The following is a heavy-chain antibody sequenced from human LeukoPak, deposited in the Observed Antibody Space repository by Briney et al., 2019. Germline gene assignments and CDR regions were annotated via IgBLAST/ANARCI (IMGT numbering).Heavy chain of an antibody. J-gene: IGHJ3*02. V-gene: IGHV1-8*01. CDR3: ARKARYCSSTSCFYDAFDI. CDR1: GYTFTSYD. D-gene: IGHD2-2*01. Sequence: ASVKVSCKASGYTFTSYDINWVRQAPGQGLEWMGWMNPNSGNTGYAQKFQGRVTMTRNTSISTAYMELSSLRSEDTAVYYCARKARYCSSTSCFYDAFDIWGQGTMVTVSS. CDR2: MNPNSGNT.